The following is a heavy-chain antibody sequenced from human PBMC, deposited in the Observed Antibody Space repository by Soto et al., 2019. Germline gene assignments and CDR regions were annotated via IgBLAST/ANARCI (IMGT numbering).Heavy chain of an antibody. J-gene: IGHJ4*02. Sequence: EVQLLESGGGLVQPGGSLRISCIRSGFTFSSNAMSWVRQAPGKGLEWVSAISGSGGTTYYADSVKGRFAVSRDNSNNTLYLQLNSLRAEDPAVYYCAKQRAGFGSGSDTYYFDYWGQGTLVTVAS. CDR3: AKQRAGFGSGSDTYYFDY. V-gene: IGHV3-23*01. CDR2: ISGSGGTT. D-gene: IGHD3-10*01. CDR1: GFTFSSNA.